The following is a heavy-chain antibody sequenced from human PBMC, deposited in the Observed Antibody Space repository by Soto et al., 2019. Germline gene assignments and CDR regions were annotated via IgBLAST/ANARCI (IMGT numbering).Heavy chain of an antibody. CDR3: TTDSLFTGQILRMDN. CDR2: IKSKIDGGTT. V-gene: IGHV3-15*07. J-gene: IGHJ4*01. CDR1: GFTCSDAW. D-gene: IGHD3-9*01. Sequence: GGSLRLSCAASGFTCSDAWINWVRQAPGKGLEWVGRIKSKIDGGTTDFAAPVRGRFAISRDDSRDMVYMEMYSLKTDDTAVYYCTTDSLFTGQILRMDNWGHGNLVTVS.